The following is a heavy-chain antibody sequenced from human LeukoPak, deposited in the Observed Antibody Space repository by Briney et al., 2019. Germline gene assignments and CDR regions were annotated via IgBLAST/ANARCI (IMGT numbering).Heavy chain of an antibody. V-gene: IGHV3-7*01. Sequence: GGSVRLSCAASGFTFTKYWMTWVRQAPGKGLEWVGNIKQDGSDKNYMDSVKGRFTISRDNTKNSVYLQMSSLRAEDTAVYYCARVVPNWGHEGNWYFDLWGRGTLVTVSS. CDR1: GFTFTKYW. CDR3: ARVVPNWGHEGNWYFDL. J-gene: IGHJ2*01. CDR2: IKQDGSDK. D-gene: IGHD7-27*01.